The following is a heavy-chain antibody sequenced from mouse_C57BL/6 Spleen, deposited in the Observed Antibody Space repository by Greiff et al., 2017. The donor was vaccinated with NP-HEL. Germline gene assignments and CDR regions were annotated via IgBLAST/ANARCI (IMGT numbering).Heavy chain of an antibody. CDR3: TRDPLDGYYGFDY. Sequence: EVQLQESGEGLVKPGGSLKLSCAASGFPFSSYAMSWVRQTPEKRLEWVAYISSGGDYIYYADTVKGRFTISRDNARNTLYLQMSSLKSEDTAMYYCTRDPLDGYYGFDYWGQGTTLTVSS. CDR2: ISSGGDYI. CDR1: GFPFSSYA. D-gene: IGHD2-3*01. J-gene: IGHJ2*01. V-gene: IGHV5-9-1*02.